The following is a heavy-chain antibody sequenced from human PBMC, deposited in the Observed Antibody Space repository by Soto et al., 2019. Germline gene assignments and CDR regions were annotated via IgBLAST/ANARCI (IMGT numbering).Heavy chain of an antibody. CDR3: AGPATAASDYYYYMDV. D-gene: IGHD3-10*01. CDR1: GFIFRSYT. CDR2: ISSSSGYI. Sequence: EVQLVESGGGLVKPGGSLRLSCAASGFIFRSYTMNWVRQAPGKGLEWVSSISSSSGYIFYADSVKGRFTISRDNAKNSLYLQINSLRAEDTAVYYCAGPATAASDYYYYMDVWGKGTTVTVSS. V-gene: IGHV3-21*02. J-gene: IGHJ6*03.